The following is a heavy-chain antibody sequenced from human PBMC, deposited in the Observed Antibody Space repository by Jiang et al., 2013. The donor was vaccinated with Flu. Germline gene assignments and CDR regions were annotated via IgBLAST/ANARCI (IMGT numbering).Heavy chain of an antibody. CDR3: ARGGGNVDIVATQRYWYFDL. J-gene: IGHJ2*01. CDR2: INHSGST. D-gene: IGHD5-12*01. CDR1: VGPSVVTT. Sequence: TLSLTCAVYVGPSVVTTGAGSASPRKGLEWIGEINHSGSTNYNPSLKSRVTISVDTSKNQFSLKLSSVTAADTAVYYCARGGGNVDIVATQRYWYFDLWGRGTLVTVSS. V-gene: IGHV4-34*01.